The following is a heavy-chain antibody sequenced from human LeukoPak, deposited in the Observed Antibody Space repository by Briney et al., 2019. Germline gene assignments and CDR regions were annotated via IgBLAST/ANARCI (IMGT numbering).Heavy chain of an antibody. V-gene: IGHV3-33*01. CDR1: GFAFSRYG. CDR2: MWYDGSNE. J-gene: IGHJ5*02. CDR3: AREHTIAATGTHWFAP. D-gene: IGHD6-13*01. Sequence: GGSLRLSCAASGFAFSRYGMHWLRQAPGTGLEWVAVMWYDGSNEAYADSVKGRFTISRDNSENRLYLQMSSLRVEDTAVYYCAREHTIAATGTHWFAPWGQGTLVTVSS.